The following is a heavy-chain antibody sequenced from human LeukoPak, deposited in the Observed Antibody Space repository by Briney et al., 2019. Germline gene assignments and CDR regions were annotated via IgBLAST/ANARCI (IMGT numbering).Heavy chain of an antibody. J-gene: IGHJ4*02. CDR2: ISSSSSYI. Sequence: GGSMRLSCTASGFTFSSYSMNWVRQAPGKGLEWVSSISSSSSYIYYADSVKGRFTIYRDNAKNSLYLQMNSLRAEDTAVYYCARGNYDDSSGYFPFDYWGQGTLVTVSS. V-gene: IGHV3-21*01. CDR1: GFTFSSYS. D-gene: IGHD3-22*01. CDR3: ARGNYDDSSGYFPFDY.